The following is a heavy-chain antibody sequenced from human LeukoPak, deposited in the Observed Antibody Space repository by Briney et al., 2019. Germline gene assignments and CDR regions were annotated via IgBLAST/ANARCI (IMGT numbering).Heavy chain of an antibody. CDR1: GGSFSGYY. V-gene: IGHV4-34*01. Sequence: SETLSLTCAVYGGSFSGYYWSWIRQPPGKGLEWIGEINHSGSTNYNPSLKSRVTISVDTSKNQFSLKLSSVTAEDTAVYYCAAEITYCSGGSCYSGWNWFDPWGQGTLVTVSS. CDR3: AAEITYCSGGSCYSGWNWFDP. J-gene: IGHJ5*02. D-gene: IGHD2-15*01. CDR2: INHSGST.